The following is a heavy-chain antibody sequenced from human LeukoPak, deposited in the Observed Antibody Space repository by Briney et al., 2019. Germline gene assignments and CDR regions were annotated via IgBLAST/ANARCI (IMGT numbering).Heavy chain of an antibody. J-gene: IGHJ6*02. CDR2: IYTSGST. CDR3: ARARSSWTHYYYYYGMDV. D-gene: IGHD6-13*01. Sequence: SQTLSLTCTVSGGSISGGSYYWSWIRQPAGKGLEWIGRIYTSGSTNYNPSLKSRVTISVDTSKNQFSLKLSSVTAADTAVYYCARARSSWTHYYYYYGMDVWGQGTTVTVSS. CDR1: GGSISGGSYY. V-gene: IGHV4-61*02.